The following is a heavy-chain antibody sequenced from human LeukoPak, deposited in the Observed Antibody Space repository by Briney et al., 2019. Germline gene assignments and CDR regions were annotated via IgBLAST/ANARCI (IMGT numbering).Heavy chain of an antibody. CDR1: GVSFSTTW. D-gene: IGHD3-16*01. Sequence: PGGSLRLSCAASGVSFSTTWMHWVRQAPGKGLMWVSHVSSDGSRTYADSVKGRFTVSRDNNKDMVYRQMSRLRAEDTAVYYCATDGAYGLTHWGQGTLVTVSS. CDR3: ATDGAYGLTH. J-gene: IGHJ4*02. V-gene: IGHV3-74*01. CDR2: VSSDGSR.